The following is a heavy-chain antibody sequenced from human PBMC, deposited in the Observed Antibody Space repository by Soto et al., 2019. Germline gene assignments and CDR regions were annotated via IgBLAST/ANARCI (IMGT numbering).Heavy chain of an antibody. J-gene: IGHJ5*02. D-gene: IGHD3-9*01. Sequence: QVQLVQSGAEVKKPGSSVKVSCKASGGTFSSYTISWVRQAPGQGLEWMGRIFPFLGIAKYSQKFQGRVTITAEKSTSTAYMEVRSLRSEDTAVLYRSRSPRYDILTGPHALNWFDPWGQGTLVTVSS. CDR1: GGTFSSYT. V-gene: IGHV1-69*02. CDR3: SRSPRYDILTGPHALNWFDP. CDR2: IFPFLGIA.